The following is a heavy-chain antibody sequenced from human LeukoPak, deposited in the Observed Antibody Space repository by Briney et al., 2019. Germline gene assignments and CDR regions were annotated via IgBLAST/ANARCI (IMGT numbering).Heavy chain of an antibody. V-gene: IGHV4-34*01. CDR3: ARGNPEGSSGYQIDY. CDR2: INHSGST. CDR1: GGSLSGYY. D-gene: IGHD3-22*01. J-gene: IGHJ4*02. Sequence: SETLSLTCAVYGGSLSGYYWSWIRQPPGKGLEWIGEINHSGSTNYNPSLKSRVTISVDTSKNQFSLKLSSVTAADTAVYYCARGNPEGSSGYQIDYWGQGTLVTVSS.